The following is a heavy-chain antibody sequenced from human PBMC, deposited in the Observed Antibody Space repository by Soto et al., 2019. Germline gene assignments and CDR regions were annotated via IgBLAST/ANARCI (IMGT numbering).Heavy chain of an antibody. CDR3: TTGTTTIIRVDY. CDR1: GFTFSDYA. Sequence: PGGSLRLSCAASGFTFSDYAMHWVRQAPGKGLEWVGRIKSKTDGGTTDYAAPVKGRFSISRDDSKTTLFLQMNSLKTEDTAVYYCTTGTTTIIRVDYWGQGTLVTVSS. V-gene: IGHV3-15*01. CDR2: IKSKTDGGTT. J-gene: IGHJ4*02. D-gene: IGHD1-26*01.